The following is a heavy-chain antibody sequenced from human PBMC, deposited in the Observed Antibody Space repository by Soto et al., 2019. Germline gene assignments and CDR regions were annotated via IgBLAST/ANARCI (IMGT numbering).Heavy chain of an antibody. D-gene: IGHD1-7*01. CDR2: VSGSGAII. CDR3: GKGGGGLELRD. Sequence: EVQLLESGGGLVQPGGSLRLSCAASGLTFSNYYMNWVRQAPGKGLEWVSVVSGSGAIIYYADSVKGRFTITRDNSKKLLYLEKNSPKGGDKAVNYLGKGGGGLELRDWGQGTLVTVSS. J-gene: IGHJ4*02. CDR1: GLTFSNYY. V-gene: IGHV3-23*01.